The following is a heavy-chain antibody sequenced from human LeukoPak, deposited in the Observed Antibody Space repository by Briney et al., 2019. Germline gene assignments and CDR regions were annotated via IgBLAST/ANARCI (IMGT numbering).Heavy chain of an antibody. CDR3: ARTEGGSSSGDY. Sequence: SETLSLTCAVYGGSFSGYYWSWIRQPPGKGLEWVGEINHSGSTNYNPSLKSRVTISVDTSKNQFSLRLSSVTAADTAVYYCARTEGGSSSGDYWGQGTLVTVSS. CDR1: GGSFSGYY. D-gene: IGHD6-6*01. J-gene: IGHJ4*02. V-gene: IGHV4-34*01. CDR2: INHSGST.